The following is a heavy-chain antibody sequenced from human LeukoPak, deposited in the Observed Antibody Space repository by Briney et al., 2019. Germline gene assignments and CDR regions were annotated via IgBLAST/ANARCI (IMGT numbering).Heavy chain of an antibody. CDR3: AKCLPRDGRLYTFDY. CDR1: GFTFSSYA. J-gene: IGHJ4*02. D-gene: IGHD3-16*01. V-gene: IGHV3-23*01. CDR2: ISGSGGST. Sequence: GGSLRLSCAASGFTFSSYAMSWVRQAPGKGLEWVSAISGSGGSTYYADSVKGRFTIPRDNSKNTLYLQMNSLRAEDTAVYFCAKCLPRDGRLYTFDYWGQGTLVTVSS.